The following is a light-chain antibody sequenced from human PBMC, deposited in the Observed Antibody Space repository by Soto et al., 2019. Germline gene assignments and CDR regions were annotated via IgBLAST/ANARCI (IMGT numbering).Light chain of an antibody. V-gene: IGKV3-20*01. CDR1: QSVSSTY. CDR3: QQYGRSPPWT. J-gene: IGKJ1*01. Sequence: EIVLTQSPGTLSLSPGETATLSCRASQSVSSTYLAWYQQKPGQAPRLLIYGASSRVTGIPDRFSGSGSGTDFTLTISRLAPEDFAVYYCQQYGRSPPWTFGQGTKVEI. CDR2: GAS.